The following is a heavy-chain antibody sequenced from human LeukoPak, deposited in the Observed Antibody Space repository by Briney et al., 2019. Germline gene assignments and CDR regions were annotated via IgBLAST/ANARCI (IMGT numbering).Heavy chain of an antibody. CDR3: ARARQTYYYDSSGYYYFDY. CDR2: IYSGGST. D-gene: IGHD3-22*01. J-gene: IGHJ4*02. CDR1: GFTVSSNY. V-gene: IGHV3-66*01. Sequence: GSLRLSCAASGFTVSSNYMSWVRQAPGKGLEWVSIIYSGGSTYYADSVKGRFTISRDNSKNTLYLQMNSLRAEDTAVYYCARARQTYYYDSSGYYYFDYWGQGTLVTVSS.